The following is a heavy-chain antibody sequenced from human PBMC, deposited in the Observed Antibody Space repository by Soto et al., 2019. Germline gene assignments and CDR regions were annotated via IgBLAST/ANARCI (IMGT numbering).Heavy chain of an antibody. J-gene: IGHJ4*02. V-gene: IGHV1-8*01. Sequence: QVQLVQSGAEVKKPGASVKVSCKTSGYTFTNYDINWVRQATGQGLEWLGWMNPNSGDTGYAQKFQGSLTMTRNTAISTAYMELSSLKSEDTAVYYCARNRRETGDFDYWGQGTLVTVSS. CDR1: GYTFTNYD. D-gene: IGHD7-27*01. CDR3: ARNRRETGDFDY. CDR2: MNPNSGDT.